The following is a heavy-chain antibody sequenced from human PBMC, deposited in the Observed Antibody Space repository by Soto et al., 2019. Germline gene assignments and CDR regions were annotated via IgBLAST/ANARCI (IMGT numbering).Heavy chain of an antibody. CDR2: INPNSGGT. CDR3: ARDQIVVVPAAIRYYYGMDV. Sequence: ASVKVSCKASGYTFTGYYMHWVRQAPGQGLEWMGWINPNSGGTNYAQKFQGRVTMTRDTSISTAYMELSRPRSDDTAVYYCARDQIVVVPAAIRYYYGMDVWGQGTTVTVSS. CDR1: GYTFTGYY. V-gene: IGHV1-2*02. D-gene: IGHD2-2*02. J-gene: IGHJ6*02.